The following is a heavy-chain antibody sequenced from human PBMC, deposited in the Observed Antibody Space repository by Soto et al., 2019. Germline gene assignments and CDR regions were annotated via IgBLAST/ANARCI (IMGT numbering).Heavy chain of an antibody. V-gene: IGHV1-18*01. J-gene: IGHJ3*02. CDR1: GHAATRYG. D-gene: IGHD6-13*01. CDR3: ARKPTGIGLDI. Sequence: ASVKVSCKASGHAATRYGFSWVRQAPGQGLEWMGWISVYNGDTNYSPSLQGRVTLATDTSTSTAYMELRSLRSDDTAVYYCARKPTGIGLDIWGQGTLVTVSS. CDR2: ISVYNGDT.